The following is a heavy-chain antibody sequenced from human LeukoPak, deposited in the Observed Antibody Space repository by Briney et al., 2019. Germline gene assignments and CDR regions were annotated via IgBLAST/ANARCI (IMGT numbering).Heavy chain of an antibody. Sequence: SETLSLTCTVSGGSISSSSYYWGWIRQPPGKGLEWIGEINHSGSTNYNPSLKSRVTISVDTSKNQFSLKLSSVTAADTAVYYCARGTLRVLRFLHPSFDIWGQGTMVTVSS. J-gene: IGHJ3*02. CDR3: ARGTLRVLRFLHPSFDI. V-gene: IGHV4-39*07. D-gene: IGHD3-3*01. CDR2: INHSGST. CDR1: GGSISSSSYY.